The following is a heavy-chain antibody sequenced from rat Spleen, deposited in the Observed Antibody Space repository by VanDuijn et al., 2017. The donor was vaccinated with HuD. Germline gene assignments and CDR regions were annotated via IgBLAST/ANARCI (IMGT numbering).Heavy chain of an antibody. CDR3: TTDRLGADYFDY. J-gene: IGHJ2*01. CDR1: GFTFSNYY. D-gene: IGHD5-1*01. V-gene: IGHV5-27*01. CDR2: ISTGGGST. Sequence: EVRLVESGGGLVQPGRSLKLSCAASGFTFSNYYMAWVRQAPTKGLEWVASISTGGGSTYYRDSVKGRFTISRDNARSTLYLQMDSLRSEDTATYYCTTDRLGADYFDYWGQGVMVTVSS.